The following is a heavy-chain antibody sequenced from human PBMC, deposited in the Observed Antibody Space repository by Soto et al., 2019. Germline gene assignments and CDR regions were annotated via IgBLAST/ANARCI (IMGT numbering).Heavy chain of an antibody. V-gene: IGHV4-34*01. CDR3: ARELRDGYIYWYFDL. D-gene: IGHD3-3*01. J-gene: IGHJ2*01. CDR1: GGSFSGYY. CDR2: INHSGST. Sequence: PSETLSLTCAVYGGSFSGYYWSWIRQPPGKGLEWIGEINHSGSTNYNPSLKSRVTISVDTSKTQFSLKLSSVTAADTAVYYCARELRDGYIYWYFDLWGRGTLVTVSS.